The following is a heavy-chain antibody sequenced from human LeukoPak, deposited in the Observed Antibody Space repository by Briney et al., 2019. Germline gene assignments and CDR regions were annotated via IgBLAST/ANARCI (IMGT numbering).Heavy chain of an antibody. J-gene: IGHJ6*03. CDR3: AREVRYFAWLSPTGDMDV. Sequence: ASVKVSCKASGYTFTNYGISWVRQPPGQGLEWMGWISGYNGNTNYAQKLQGRGTMTTDTSTSTAYMELRSLRSEDTAVYYCAREVRYFAWLSPTGDMDVWGKGTTVTVSS. V-gene: IGHV1-18*01. CDR1: GYTFTNYG. D-gene: IGHD3-9*01. CDR2: ISGYNGNT.